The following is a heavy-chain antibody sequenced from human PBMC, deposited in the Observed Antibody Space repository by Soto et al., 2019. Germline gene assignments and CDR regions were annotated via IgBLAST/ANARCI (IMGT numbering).Heavy chain of an antibody. CDR2: IYNYGSGGRI. CDR1: GFSVSSKY. D-gene: IGHD2-15*01. Sequence: EVQLVESGGDLVQPGGSLRLSCAVSGFSVSSKYMSWVRQAPGKGLEWVSVIYNYGSGGRIYYADSVKGRFTISRDKSENTLCLQMNSLRAEDTAVYYCAMDDIHCSGGRCYGVPMDVWGKGTTVTVSS. J-gene: IGHJ6*03. V-gene: IGHV3-66*01. CDR3: AMDDIHCSGGRCYGVPMDV.